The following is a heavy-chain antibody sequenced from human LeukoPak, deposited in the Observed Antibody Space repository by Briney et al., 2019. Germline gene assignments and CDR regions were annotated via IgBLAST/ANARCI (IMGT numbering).Heavy chain of an antibody. CDR2: IWYEGSNK. CDR1: GFTFSTYG. CDR3: GRDYDGVRGHW. J-gene: IGHJ4*02. Sequence: GGSLRLSCVASGFTFSTYGMHWVRQAPGKGLEWVAVIWYEGSNKYYADSVKGRFTISRDNAKNSLYLQMNSLRAEDSAVYYCGRDYDGVRGHWWGQGTLVTVSS. D-gene: IGHD2-8*01. V-gene: IGHV3-33*01.